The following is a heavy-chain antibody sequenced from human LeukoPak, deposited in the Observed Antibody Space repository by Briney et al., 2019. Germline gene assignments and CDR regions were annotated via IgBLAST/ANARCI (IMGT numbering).Heavy chain of an antibody. D-gene: IGHD2-15*01. CDR2: ISYDGRNK. CDR3: ARDRGSCSGGSCYYFDY. CDR1: GFTFNSYA. J-gene: IGHJ4*02. V-gene: IGHV3-30*04. Sequence: GGSLRLSCATSGFTFNSYAVHWVRQAPGKGLEWVAVISYDGRNKYFADFVKGRFTISRDNCKNTLYLQMNSMRAEDTAVYHCARDRGSCSGGSCYYFDYWGQGTLVTVSS.